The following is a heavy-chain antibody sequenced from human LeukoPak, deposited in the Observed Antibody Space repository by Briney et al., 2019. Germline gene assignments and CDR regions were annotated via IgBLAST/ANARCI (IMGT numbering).Heavy chain of an antibody. CDR3: AVVTTTTFDY. CDR2: IYYSGST. CDR1: GGSISSSSYY. D-gene: IGHD4-23*01. Sequence: PSETLSLTCTVSGGSISSSSYYWGWIRQPPGKGLEWIGSIYYSGSTYYNPSLRSQVTISIGTSKNQFSLKLSSVTASDTAVYYCAVVTTTTFDYWGQGTLVTVSS. J-gene: IGHJ4*02. V-gene: IGHV4-39*01.